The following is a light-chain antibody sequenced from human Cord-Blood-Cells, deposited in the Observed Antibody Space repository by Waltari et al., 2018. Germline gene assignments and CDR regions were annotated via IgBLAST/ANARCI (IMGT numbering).Light chain of an antibody. Sequence: QSALTQPASVSGSPGQSITISCTGTSSDVGGYNYVYWYQQHPGKAPKLMIYDVSHRPSGVSTRFSGSKSGNTASLTISGLQAEDEADYYCSSYTSSSTLVVFGGGTKLTVL. CDR1: SSDVGGYNY. V-gene: IGLV2-14*01. CDR3: SSYTSSSTLVV. CDR2: DVS. J-gene: IGLJ2*01.